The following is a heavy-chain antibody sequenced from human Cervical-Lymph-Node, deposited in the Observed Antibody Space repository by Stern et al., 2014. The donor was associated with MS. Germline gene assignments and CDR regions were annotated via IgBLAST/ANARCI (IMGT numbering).Heavy chain of an antibody. D-gene: IGHD5-18*01. CDR1: GITFSHSA. J-gene: IGHJ5*02. CDR3: ASERYTYYDDQRPPGGFGP. V-gene: IGHV1-58*01. Sequence: QLVQSGPEVKKPGTSVKVSCKASGITFSHSAVQWLRQARGQSLEWERWGGVLNGDTNYAQSFQERVTITRDMSTSTVYMELRSLRSEDTAIYYCASERYTYYDDQRPPGGFGPWGQGTLVTVSS. CDR2: GGVLNGDT.